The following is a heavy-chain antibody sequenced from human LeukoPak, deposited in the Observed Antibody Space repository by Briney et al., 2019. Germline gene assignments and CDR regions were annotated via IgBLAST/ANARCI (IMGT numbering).Heavy chain of an antibody. J-gene: IGHJ4*02. Sequence: PGGSLTLSCLGSGFTFGDYGINWVHQAPGRGLEWVGLSRSKVNGGPPEYAASVEGRFSMSRDDPKGFAYLQMNRLKTEDTAVYFCTRSFHEYILDFWGQGTLVSVSS. V-gene: IGHV3-49*04. CDR3: TRSFHEYILDF. D-gene: IGHD2/OR15-2a*01. CDR1: GFTFGDYG. CDR2: SRSKVNGGPP.